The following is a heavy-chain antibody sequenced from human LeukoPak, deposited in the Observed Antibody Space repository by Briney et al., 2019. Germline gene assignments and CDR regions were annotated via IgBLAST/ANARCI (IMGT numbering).Heavy chain of an antibody. J-gene: IGHJ4*02. CDR1: GFTFDDYA. D-gene: IGHD3-10*01. CDR3: AKDNELGFDNPAFDY. V-gene: IGHV3-9*01. Sequence: GGSLRLSCAASGFTFDDYAMHWVRQAPGKGLEWVSGISWNSGSIGYADSVKGRFTISRDNAKNSLYLQMNSLRAEDTALYYCAKDNELGFDNPAFDYWGQGTLVTVSS. CDR2: ISWNSGSI.